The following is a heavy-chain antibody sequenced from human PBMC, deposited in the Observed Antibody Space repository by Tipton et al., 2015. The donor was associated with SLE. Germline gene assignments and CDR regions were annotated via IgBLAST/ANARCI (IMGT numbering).Heavy chain of an antibody. CDR1: GFTFSSYW. J-gene: IGHJ6*03. Sequence: SLRLSCAASGFTFSSYWMSWVHQAPGKGLEWVAVISYDGSNKYYADSVKGRFTISRDNSKNTLYLQMNSLRAEDTAVYYCARTSGGDPVRDYYYYMDVWGKGTTVTVSS. V-gene: IGHV3-30*03. CDR3: ARTSGGDPVRDYYYYMDV. D-gene: IGHD2-21*02. CDR2: ISYDGSNK.